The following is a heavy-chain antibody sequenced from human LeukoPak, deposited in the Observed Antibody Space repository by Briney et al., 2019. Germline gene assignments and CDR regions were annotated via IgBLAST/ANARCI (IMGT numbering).Heavy chain of an antibody. D-gene: IGHD3-22*01. CDR1: GYTFTGYY. Sequence: GASVKVSCKASGYTFTGYYMHWVRQAPGQGLEWMGWINPNSGGTNYAQKFQGRVTMTRDTSISTAYMELSRLRSDDTAVYYCARDLPPNYYDSSGTALDYWGQGTLVTVSS. CDR2: INPNSGGT. V-gene: IGHV1-2*02. J-gene: IGHJ4*02. CDR3: ARDLPPNYYDSSGTALDY.